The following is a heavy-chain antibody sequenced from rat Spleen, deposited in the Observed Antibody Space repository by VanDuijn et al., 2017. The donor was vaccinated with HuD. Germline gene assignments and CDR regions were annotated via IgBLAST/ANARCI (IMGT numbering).Heavy chain of an antibody. J-gene: IGHJ4*01. V-gene: IGHV2-72*01. Sequence: QVQLKESGPGLVQPSETLSLTCTVSGFSLTSYNVHWVRQPPGKSLVWMGIIWAGGGTNHNSAVQSRLSISRDTSKSQVFLKMNSLQPEDTGTYYCARHLSEGSGVMDVWGQGASVTVSS. D-gene: IGHD4-3*01. CDR2: IWAGGGT. CDR1: GFSLTSYN. CDR3: ARHLSEGSGVMDV.